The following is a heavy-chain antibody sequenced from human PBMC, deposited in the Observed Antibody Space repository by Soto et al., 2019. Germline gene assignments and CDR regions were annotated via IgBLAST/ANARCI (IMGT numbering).Heavy chain of an antibody. CDR1: GYFISSGHY. V-gene: IGHV4-38-2*01. J-gene: IGHJ4*02. D-gene: IGHD6-19*01. Sequence: SETLSLTCAVSGYFISSGHYWGWIRQPPGKGLEWIGYIYDSGTTYTYFNPSLKSRVTISVDTSKNQFSLKVRSVTAADSAVYYCARAGQWLFGQYYFDYRGQGTLVTVSS. CDR2: IYDSGTTYT. CDR3: ARAGQWLFGQYYFDY.